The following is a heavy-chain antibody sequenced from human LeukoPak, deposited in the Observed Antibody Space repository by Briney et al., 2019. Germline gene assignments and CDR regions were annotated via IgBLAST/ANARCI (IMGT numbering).Heavy chain of an antibody. D-gene: IGHD3-9*01. CDR3: ARQVSPIMTGYPGHLDY. J-gene: IGHJ4*02. CDR1: GGSISRGRYY. Sequence: SETLSLTCFVSGGSISRGRYYWNWIRQPAGKGLEWIGRIFTSGSTNYNPPLKSRVTISVDTSKNQFSLKLTSVTAADTAVYYCARQVSPIMTGYPGHLDYWGQGTLVTVSS. V-gene: IGHV4-61*02. CDR2: IFTSGST.